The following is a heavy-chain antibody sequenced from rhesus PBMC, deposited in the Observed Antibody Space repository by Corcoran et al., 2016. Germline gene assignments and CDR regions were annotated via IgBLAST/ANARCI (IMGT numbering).Heavy chain of an antibody. CDR2: ININSGNT. CDR1: GGSISGASYY. Sequence: QVKLQESGPGLVKPLETLSLTCAVSGGSISGASYYWSWIRQPPGKGLDWIGVININSGNTYYNPSLKSRVTISKDTSKNQFSLKLSSVTAADTAVYYCARRVVAMSYGLDSWGQGVVVTVSS. D-gene: IGHD2-21*01. J-gene: IGHJ6*01. CDR3: ARRVVAMSYGLDS. V-gene: IGHV4S12*01.